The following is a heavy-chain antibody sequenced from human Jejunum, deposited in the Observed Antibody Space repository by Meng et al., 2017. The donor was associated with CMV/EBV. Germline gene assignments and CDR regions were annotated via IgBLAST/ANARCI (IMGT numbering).Heavy chain of an antibody. J-gene: IGHJ4*02. CDR1: FSSHG. V-gene: IGHV3-33*03. CDR2: IWYDGSNK. Sequence: FSSHGMIWVRQAPGKGLEWVAGIWYDGSNKYYSDSLKGRFTISRDNSNNTLYLQMNSLRAEDTAVYYCAKDHRKTVLVIKTHLDYWGQGTLVTVSS. CDR3: AKDHRKTVLVIKTHLDY. D-gene: IGHD5-18*01.